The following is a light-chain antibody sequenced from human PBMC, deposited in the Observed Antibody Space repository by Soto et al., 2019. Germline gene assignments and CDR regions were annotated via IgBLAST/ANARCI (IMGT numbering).Light chain of an antibody. CDR3: QTWGAGIQV. J-gene: IGLJ3*02. V-gene: IGLV4-69*01. Sequence: QSVLTQSPSASASLGASVKLTCTLSSGHSSYGIAWHQQQPEKGPRFLMKVNSDGGHNKGDGIPDRFSGSSSGAERYLTIPSLQSEDEADYYCQTWGAGIQVFGGGTKVTVL. CDR2: VNSDGGH. CDR1: SGHSSYG.